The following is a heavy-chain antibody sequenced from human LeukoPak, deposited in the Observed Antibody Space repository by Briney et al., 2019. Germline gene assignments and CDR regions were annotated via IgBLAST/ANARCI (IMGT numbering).Heavy chain of an antibody. CDR2: ISSSSSYI. CDR3: ARAMVRGVISLAVDYYYGMDV. CDR1: GFTFSSYV. J-gene: IGHJ6*02. D-gene: IGHD3-10*01. Sequence: PGGSLRLSCAASGFTFSSYVMNWVRQAPGKGLEWVSSISSSSSYIYYADSVKGRFTISRDNAKNSLYLQMNSLRAEDTAVYYCARAMVRGVISLAVDYYYGMDVWGQGTTVTVSS. V-gene: IGHV3-21*01.